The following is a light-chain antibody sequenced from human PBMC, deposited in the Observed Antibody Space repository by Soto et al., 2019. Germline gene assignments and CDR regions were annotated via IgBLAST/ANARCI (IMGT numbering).Light chain of an antibody. J-gene: IGKJ2*02. Sequence: DIQMTQSPSTLSASVGDRVTITCRASQSISSWLAWYQQKPGKAPKLLIYKASSLESGVPSRFSGTGSATEFTLTISSLQPDDFATYYCQQYNSYPCTFGQGTKLEIK. CDR3: QQYNSYPCT. CDR1: QSISSW. V-gene: IGKV1-5*03. CDR2: KAS.